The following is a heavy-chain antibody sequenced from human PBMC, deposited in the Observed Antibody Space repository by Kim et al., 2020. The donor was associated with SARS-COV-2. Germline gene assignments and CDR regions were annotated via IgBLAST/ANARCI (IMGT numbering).Heavy chain of an antibody. V-gene: IGHV3-48*02. D-gene: IGHD1-26*01. CDR3: ARAHQAVGATILYYYYGMDV. Sequence: GGSLRLSCAASGFTFSSYSMNWVRQAPGKGLEWVSYISSSSSTIYYADSVKGRFTISRDNAKNSLYLQMNSLRDEDTAVYYCARAHQAVGATILYYYYGMDVWGQGTTVTVSS. J-gene: IGHJ6*02. CDR1: GFTFSSYS. CDR2: ISSSSSTI.